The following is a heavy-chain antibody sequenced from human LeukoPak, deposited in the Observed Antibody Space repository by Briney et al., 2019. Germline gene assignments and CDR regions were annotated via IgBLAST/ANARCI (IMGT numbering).Heavy chain of an antibody. CDR1: GFTFSSYW. D-gene: IGHD5-24*01. J-gene: IGHJ3*02. Sequence: PGGSLRLSCAASGFTFSSYWMSWVRQAPEKGLEWVANIKQDGSEKYYVDSVKGRFTISRDNAKNSLYLQMNSLRAEDTAVYYCAREDVVEMKLIRGFDIWGQGTMVTVSS. CDR3: AREDVVEMKLIRGFDI. CDR2: IKQDGSEK. V-gene: IGHV3-7*01.